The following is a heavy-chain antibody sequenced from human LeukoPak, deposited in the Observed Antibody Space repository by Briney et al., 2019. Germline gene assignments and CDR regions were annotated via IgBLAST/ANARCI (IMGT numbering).Heavy chain of an antibody. J-gene: IGHJ4*02. CDR3: ASGTVAGTGGFDY. CDR1: GFTFSSYS. D-gene: IGHD6-19*01. Sequence: GGSLKLSCAASGFTFSSYSMNWVRQAPGQGLEWVSSISSNSSYIYYADSVKGRFTMSRDNAKNSLYLQMNSLRAEDTAVYYCASGTVAGTGGFDYWGQGTLVTVSS. CDR2: ISSNSSYI. V-gene: IGHV3-21*01.